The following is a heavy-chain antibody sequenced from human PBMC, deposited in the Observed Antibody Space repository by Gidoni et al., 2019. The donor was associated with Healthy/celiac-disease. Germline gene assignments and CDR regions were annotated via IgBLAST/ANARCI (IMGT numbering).Heavy chain of an antibody. J-gene: IGHJ4*02. D-gene: IGHD4-17*01. CDR1: EFTFSNYV. Sequence: QVQLVESGGGVVQPGKSLRVSWAASEFTFSNYVFHWVRQAPGKGLEWVAVISFDGGDKYYADSVKGRFTISRDNSKNTLYLQMNSLRGEDTAIYYCARGATETTLSRHWGQGTLVTVSS. V-gene: IGHV3-30*03. CDR3: ARGATETTLSRH. CDR2: ISFDGGDK.